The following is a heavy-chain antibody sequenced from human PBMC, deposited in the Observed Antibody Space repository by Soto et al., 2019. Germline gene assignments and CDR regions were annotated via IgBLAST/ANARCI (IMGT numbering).Heavy chain of an antibody. V-gene: IGHV3-23*01. CDR3: ATRAYDYVWGSYRPPIYYYYGMDV. CDR1: GYPFNSYA. J-gene: IGHJ6*02. Sequence: GGSLRLCCAASGYPFNSYAMSWVRQDPRKELERVSAISGSGGSTYYADSVKGRFTISRDNSKNTLYLQMNSLRAEDTAVYYCATRAYDYVWGSYRPPIYYYYGMDVWGQGTTVTVSS. CDR2: ISGSGGST. D-gene: IGHD3-16*02.